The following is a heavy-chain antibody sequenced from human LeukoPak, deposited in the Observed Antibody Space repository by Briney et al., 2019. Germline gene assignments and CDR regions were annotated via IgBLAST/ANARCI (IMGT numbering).Heavy chain of an antibody. CDR3: AKARFPPYLYYLDY. V-gene: IGHV3-23*01. CDR1: GFTFSSYA. D-gene: IGHD3-16*01. Sequence: GGSLRLSCAASGFTFSSYAMSWVRQAPGKGLEWVSAISGSGGSTYYADSVKGRFTISRDNSKNTLYLQMNSLRAEDTAVYCCAKARFPPYLYYLDYWGQGTLVTVSS. J-gene: IGHJ4*02. CDR2: ISGSGGST.